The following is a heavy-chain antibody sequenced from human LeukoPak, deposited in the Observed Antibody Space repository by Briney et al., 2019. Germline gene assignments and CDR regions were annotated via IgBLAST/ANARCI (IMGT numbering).Heavy chain of an antibody. CDR1: GGSISSSNW. J-gene: IGHJ4*02. D-gene: IGHD3-22*01. CDR2: IYHSGST. Sequence: SETLSLTCAVSGGSISSSNWWSWVRQPPGKGLEWIGEIYHSGSTNYNPSLKSRVTISVDKSKNQFSLKLSSVTAADTAVYYCARDRYYYDSSGYSIFDYWGQGTLVTVSS. V-gene: IGHV4-4*02. CDR3: ARDRYYYDSSGYSIFDY.